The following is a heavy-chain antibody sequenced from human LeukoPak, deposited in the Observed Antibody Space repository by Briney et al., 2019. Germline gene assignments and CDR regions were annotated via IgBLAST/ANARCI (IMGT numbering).Heavy chain of an antibody. D-gene: IGHD5-18*01. V-gene: IGHV3-9*01. CDR1: GFTFDDYA. CDR3: AKDKSSYGYFDY. Sequence: GGSLRLSCAASGFTFDDYAMHWVRQAPGKGLEWVSGISWNSGSIGYADSVKGRFTISRDNAKNFLYLQMNSLRAEDTALYYCAKDKSSYGYFDYWGQGTLVTVSS. CDR2: ISWNSGSI. J-gene: IGHJ4*02.